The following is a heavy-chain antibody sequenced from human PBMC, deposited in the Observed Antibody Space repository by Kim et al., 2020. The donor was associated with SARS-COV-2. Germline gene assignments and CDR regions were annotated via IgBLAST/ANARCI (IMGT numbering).Heavy chain of an antibody. J-gene: IGHJ4*02. CDR3: ANEGDNPGGYVSFFAS. Sequence: GGSLRLSCAGSGFNFRRYGMNWIRQAPGKGLEWVAVISFDGRVQHYADSVKGRFTISRDNSRDTLYLEMNSLTTEDSAVYFCANEGDNPGGYVSFFASWGQGTLVTVSS. CDR2: ISFDGRVQ. D-gene: IGHD2-8*02. V-gene: IGHV3-30*18. CDR1: GFNFRRYG.